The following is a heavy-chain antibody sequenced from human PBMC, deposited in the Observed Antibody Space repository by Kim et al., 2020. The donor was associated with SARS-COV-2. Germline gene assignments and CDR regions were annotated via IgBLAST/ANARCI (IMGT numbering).Heavy chain of an antibody. Sequence: GGSLRLSCAASGFTFSSYSMNWVRQAPGKGLEWVSSISSSSSYIYYADSVKGRFTISRDNAKNSLYLQMNSLRAEDTAVYYCARVGNSGYAGLGYWGQGTLVTVSS. D-gene: IGHD5-12*01. CDR3: ARVGNSGYAGLGY. V-gene: IGHV3-21*01. CDR2: ISSSSSYI. J-gene: IGHJ4*02. CDR1: GFTFSSYS.